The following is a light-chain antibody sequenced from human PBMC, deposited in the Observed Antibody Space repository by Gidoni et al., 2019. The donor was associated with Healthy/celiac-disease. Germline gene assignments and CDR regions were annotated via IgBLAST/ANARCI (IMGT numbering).Light chain of an antibody. J-gene: IGKJ4*01. CDR2: DAS. CDR1: QDISNY. CDR3: QQYDNLPT. Sequence: IQMTQSPSSLSASVGDRVTITCQASQDISNYLNWYQQKPGKAPKLLIYDASNLETGVPSRFSGSGSGTDFTFTISSLQPEDIATYYCQQYDNLPTFGGXTKVEIK. V-gene: IGKV1-33*01.